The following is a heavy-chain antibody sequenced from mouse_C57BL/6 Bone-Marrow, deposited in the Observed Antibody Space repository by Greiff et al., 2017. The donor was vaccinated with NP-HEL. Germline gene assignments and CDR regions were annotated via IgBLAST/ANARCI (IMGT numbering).Heavy chain of an antibody. V-gene: IGHV1-78*01. Sequence: QVQLQQSDAELVKPGASVKISCKVSGYTFTDHTIHWMKQRPEQGLEWIGYIYPRDGSTKYNEKFMGKATLTVDKSSSTAYMQHNSLTSEDSAVYCCASDSSGYVPAWFAYWGQGTLVTVSA. CDR2: IYPRDGST. J-gene: IGHJ3*01. CDR3: ASDSSGYVPAWFAY. D-gene: IGHD3-2*02. CDR1: GYTFTDHT.